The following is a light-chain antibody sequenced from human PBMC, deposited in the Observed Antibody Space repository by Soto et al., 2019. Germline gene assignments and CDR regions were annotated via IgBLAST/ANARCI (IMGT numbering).Light chain of an antibody. Sequence: EIVLTQSPATLSLSPGERATLSCRASQSVTSYLAWYHQKPGQAPRLLIYDASNSATGIPARFSGSGSGADFTXXISSLEXXXXXXXYCQQRSNWPVTFGQGTKLEIK. CDR3: QQRSNWPVT. CDR1: QSVTSY. CDR2: DAS. V-gene: IGKV3-11*01. J-gene: IGKJ2*01.